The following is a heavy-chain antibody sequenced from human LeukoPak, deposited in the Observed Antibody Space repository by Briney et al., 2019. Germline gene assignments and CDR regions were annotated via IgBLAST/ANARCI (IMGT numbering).Heavy chain of an antibody. Sequence: SVKVSCKASGGTFSSYAISWVRQAPGQGLEWMGGIIPIFGTANYAQKFQGRVTITADKSTSTAYMELSSLRSEDTAVYYCARAAYSSSWSGFDPWAREPWSPSPQ. CDR1: GGTFSSYA. CDR3: ARAAYSSSWSGFDP. V-gene: IGHV1-69*06. J-gene: IGHJ5*02. CDR2: IIPIFGTA. D-gene: IGHD6-13*01.